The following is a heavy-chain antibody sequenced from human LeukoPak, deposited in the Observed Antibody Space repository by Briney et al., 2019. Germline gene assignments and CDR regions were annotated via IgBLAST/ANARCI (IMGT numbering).Heavy chain of an antibody. CDR2: IHNSGTT. Sequence: SETLSLTCAVSGGPFSGYFWSWIRQPPGKGLEWIGGIHNSGTTNYNPSLNSRVTISEDTSKNQIYLNLRSVTAADTAVYYCARRYYYNLGSFPFDFWGQGTLVTVSS. CDR1: GGPFSGYF. D-gene: IGHD3-10*01. V-gene: IGHV4-34*01. J-gene: IGHJ4*02. CDR3: ARRYYYNLGSFPFDF.